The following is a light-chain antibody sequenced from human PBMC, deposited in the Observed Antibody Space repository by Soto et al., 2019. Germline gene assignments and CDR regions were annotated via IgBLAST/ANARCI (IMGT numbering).Light chain of an antibody. CDR2: GAS. CDR1: QSVSATY. J-gene: IGKJ1*01. Sequence: EIVLTQSPGTLSLFPGERATFSCRTSQSVSATYLAWYQQKPGQAPRLLIYGASGRATGIPDRFSGSGSRTDFTLTISRLEPDDSAVYYCQQYASSPRTFGQGTKVEI. CDR3: QQYASSPRT. V-gene: IGKV3-20*01.